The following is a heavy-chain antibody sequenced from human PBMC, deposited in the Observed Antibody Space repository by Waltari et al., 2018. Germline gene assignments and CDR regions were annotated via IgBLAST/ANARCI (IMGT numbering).Heavy chain of an antibody. D-gene: IGHD4-17*01. CDR1: GGSMSSSSYY. J-gene: IGHJ4*02. Sequence: QLQLQESGPGLVKPAETLSLPCTVSGGSMSSSSYYWGWIRQPPGKGLAWIGSIYYSGSTYPNPSLKSRVTIAVDTSKTHFSLKLSSVPAADTAVYSCARRMTTVTRPFDYWGQGTLVTVSS. CDR2: IYYSGST. CDR3: ARRMTTVTRPFDY. V-gene: IGHV4-39*07.